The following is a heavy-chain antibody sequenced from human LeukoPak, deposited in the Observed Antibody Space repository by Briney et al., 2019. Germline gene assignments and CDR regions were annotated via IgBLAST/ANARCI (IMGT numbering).Heavy chain of an antibody. D-gene: IGHD5-12*01. CDR2: IRYDGSNK. CDR1: GFTFSSYG. J-gene: IGHJ4*02. V-gene: IGHV3-30*02. CDR3: AKDLGGYDHAWDY. Sequence: GGSLRLSCAASGFTFSSYGMHWVRQALGKGLEWVAFIRYDGSNKYYADSVKGRFTISRDNSKNTLYLQMNSLRAEDTAVYYCAKDLGGYDHAWDYWGQGTLVTVSS.